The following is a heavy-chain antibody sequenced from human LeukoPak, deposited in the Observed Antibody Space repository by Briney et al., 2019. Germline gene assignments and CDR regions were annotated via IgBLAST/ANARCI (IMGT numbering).Heavy chain of an antibody. V-gene: IGHV3-30*02. Sequence: GGSLRLSCAASGFTFSSYGMHWVRQAPGKGLEWVAFIRYDGSNKYYADSVKGRFTISRDNSKNTLYLQMNSLRAEDTAVYYCAKVGTYYYGSGSYRYFDYWGQGTLVTVSS. J-gene: IGHJ4*02. CDR2: IRYDGSNK. D-gene: IGHD3-10*01. CDR1: GFTFSSYG. CDR3: AKVGTYYYGSGSYRYFDY.